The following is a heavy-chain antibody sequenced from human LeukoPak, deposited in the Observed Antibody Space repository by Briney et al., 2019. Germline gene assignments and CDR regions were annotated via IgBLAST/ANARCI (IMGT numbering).Heavy chain of an antibody. CDR3: ARDGDTAMVTDY. CDR1: GLTFSFYS. Sequence: GGSLRLSCAVSGLTFSFYSMNWVRQAPGRGLEWVSSISRSSSYIYYADSVKGRFTISRDNSKNSLYLQMNSLRAEDTAIYYCARDGDTAMVTDYWGQGTLVTVSS. CDR2: ISRSSSYI. V-gene: IGHV3-21*01. J-gene: IGHJ4*02. D-gene: IGHD5-18*01.